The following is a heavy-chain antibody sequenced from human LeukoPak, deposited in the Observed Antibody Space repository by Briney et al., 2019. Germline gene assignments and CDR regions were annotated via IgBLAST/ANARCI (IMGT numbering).Heavy chain of an antibody. CDR1: GGSISSYY. Sequence: SETLSLTCTVSGGSISSYYWGWIRQPPGKGLEWIGSIYYSGSTYYNPSLKSRVTISVDTSKNQFSLKLSSVTAADTAVYYCARGGPAVGYDSSGYYLDYWGQGTLVTVSS. CDR3: ARGGPAVGYDSSGYYLDY. V-gene: IGHV4-39*07. CDR2: IYYSGST. J-gene: IGHJ4*02. D-gene: IGHD3-22*01.